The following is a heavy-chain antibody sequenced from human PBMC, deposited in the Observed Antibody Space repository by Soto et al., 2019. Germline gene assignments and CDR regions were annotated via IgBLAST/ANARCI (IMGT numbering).Heavy chain of an antibody. CDR3: ASGYCSGGSCPHLGHFQH. CDR2: INHSGST. CDR1: GGSFSGYY. V-gene: IGHV4-34*01. J-gene: IGHJ1*01. D-gene: IGHD2-15*01. Sequence: SETLSLTCAVYGGSFSGYYWSWIRQPPGKGLEWIGEINHSGSTNYNPSLKSRVTISVDTSKNQFSLKLSSVTAADTAVYYCASGYCSGGSCPHLGHFQHWGQGTLVTVSS.